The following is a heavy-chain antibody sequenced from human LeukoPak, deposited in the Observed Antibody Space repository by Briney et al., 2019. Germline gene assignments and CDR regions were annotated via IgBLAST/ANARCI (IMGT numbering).Heavy chain of an antibody. CDR3: ARDFGYGDYGYYYYGMDV. Sequence: GGSLRLSCAASGFTFSSYAMSWVRQAPGKGLEWVSAISGSGGSTYYADSVKGRFTISRDNSKNTLYLQMNSLRAEDTAVYYCARDFGYGDYGYYYYGMDVWGQGTTVTVSS. D-gene: IGHD4-17*01. V-gene: IGHV3-23*01. CDR1: GFTFSSYA. J-gene: IGHJ6*02. CDR2: ISGSGGST.